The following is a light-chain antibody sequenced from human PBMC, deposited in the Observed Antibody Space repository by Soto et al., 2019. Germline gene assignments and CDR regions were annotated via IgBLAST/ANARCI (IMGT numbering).Light chain of an antibody. J-gene: IGLJ2*01. CDR2: SNN. CDR3: AAWDDSCVVGV. V-gene: IGLV1-47*02. CDR1: SSNIGSNY. Sequence: QSVLTQPPSASGTPGQRVTISCSGSSSNIGSNYVYWYQQLPGTAPKLLIYSNNQRPSGVPDRFSGSKSGTSASLAISGLRSEDEADYYSAAWDDSCVVGVFGGGTKLTVL.